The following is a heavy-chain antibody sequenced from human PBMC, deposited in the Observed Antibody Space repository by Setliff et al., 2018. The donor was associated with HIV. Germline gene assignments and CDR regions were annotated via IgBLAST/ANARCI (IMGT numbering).Heavy chain of an antibody. Sequence: SVKVSCKASGVTFNYSFITWVRQAPGQGLEWMGGVVPTIHEATYAQKFQGRVTITADESATTVYMEMSGLTSEDTSIYYCARGADASGYFYREYFQHWGQGTLVTVSS. CDR3: ARGADASGYFYREYFQH. CDR2: VVPTIHEA. D-gene: IGHD3-22*01. V-gene: IGHV1-69*13. CDR1: GVTFNYSF. J-gene: IGHJ1*01.